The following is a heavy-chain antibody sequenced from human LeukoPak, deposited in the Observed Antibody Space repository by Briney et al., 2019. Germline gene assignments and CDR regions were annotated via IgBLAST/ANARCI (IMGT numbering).Heavy chain of an antibody. Sequence: SQTLSLTCTVSGGSISSGSYYWSWIRQPAGKGLEWIGRIYTSGSTNYNPSLKSRVTMSVDTSKNQFSLKLSSVTAADTAVYCCARSIAVAANWFDPWGQGTLVAVSS. V-gene: IGHV4-61*02. CDR3: ARSIAVAANWFDP. CDR2: IYTSGST. J-gene: IGHJ5*02. D-gene: IGHD6-19*01. CDR1: GGSISSGSYY.